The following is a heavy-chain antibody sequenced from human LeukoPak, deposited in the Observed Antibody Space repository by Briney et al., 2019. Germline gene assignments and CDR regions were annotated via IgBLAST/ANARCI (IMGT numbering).Heavy chain of an antibody. D-gene: IGHD2-15*01. Sequence: WASVKVSCKASGYTFTSYAMNWVRQAPGQGLEWMGWINTNTGNPTYAQGFTGRFVFSLDTSVSTAYLQISSLKAEDTAVYYCARRRCSGGSCYSRHWFDPWGQGTLVTVSS. CDR3: ARRRCSGGSCYSRHWFDP. J-gene: IGHJ5*02. CDR2: INTNTGNP. V-gene: IGHV7-4-1*02. CDR1: GYTFTSYA.